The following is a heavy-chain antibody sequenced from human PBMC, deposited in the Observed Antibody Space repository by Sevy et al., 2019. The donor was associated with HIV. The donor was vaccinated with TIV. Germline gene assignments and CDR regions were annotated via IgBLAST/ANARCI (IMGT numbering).Heavy chain of an antibody. CDR2: ISATGGST. CDR1: GFTLGSYT. J-gene: IGHJ4*02. V-gene: IGHV3-23*01. Sequence: GGSLRLSCAASGFTLGSYTMNWVRQAPGEGLEWVASISATGGSTYYADSVKGRFTISRDVSKGLRYLQMNSLTAEDTAIVYCAKTLQKLPFHPHYFDYWGQGTLVTVSS. D-gene: IGHD2-21*02. CDR3: AKTLQKLPFHPHYFDY.